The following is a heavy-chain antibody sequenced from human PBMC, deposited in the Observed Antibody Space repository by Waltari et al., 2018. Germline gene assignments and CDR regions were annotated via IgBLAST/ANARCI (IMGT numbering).Heavy chain of an antibody. J-gene: IGHJ5*02. CDR1: GGSISSSNW. Sequence: QVQLQESGPGLVKPSETLSLTCAVSGGSISSSNWWSWIRQPQGKGLEWIGYISGSSGSTYYNPSLKSRVTISTDTSKNQFSLKLSSVTAADTAVYYCARDVYGSSYRGYNRFDVWGPGVLVTVSS. D-gene: IGHD2-15*01. CDR2: ISGSSGST. V-gene: IGHV4-4*02. CDR3: ARDVYGSSYRGYNRFDV.